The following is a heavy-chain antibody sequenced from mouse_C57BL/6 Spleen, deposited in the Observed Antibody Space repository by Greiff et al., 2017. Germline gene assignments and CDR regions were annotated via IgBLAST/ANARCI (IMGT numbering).Heavy chain of an antibody. CDR3: ARSRDRYYCDY. CDR2: IYPGDGDT. J-gene: IGHJ2*01. D-gene: IGHD3-3*01. Sequence: QVQLQQSGPELVKPGASVKISCKASGYAFSSSWMNWVKQRPGKGLEWIGRIYPGDGDTNYNEKFKGKATFTADTSSNTAYMQLSSLTTEDSAIYYCARSRDRYYCDYRGQGTTLTVSS. CDR1: GYAFSSSW. V-gene: IGHV1-82*01.